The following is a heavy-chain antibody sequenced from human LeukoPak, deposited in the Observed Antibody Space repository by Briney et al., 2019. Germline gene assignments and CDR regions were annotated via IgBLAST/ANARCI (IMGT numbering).Heavy chain of an antibody. CDR3: ARGKYGGYFIDY. CDR1: GFTFSSYA. D-gene: IGHD5-12*01. V-gene: IGHV3-30-3*01. CDR2: ISHDGSNK. Sequence: GGSLRLSCAASGFTFSSYAMHWVRQAPGKGLDWVAVISHDGSNKFYAGSVKGRFTISRDNAKNTVYLQMNSLRAEDTAVYYCARGKYGGYFIDYWGQGTLVTVSS. J-gene: IGHJ4*02.